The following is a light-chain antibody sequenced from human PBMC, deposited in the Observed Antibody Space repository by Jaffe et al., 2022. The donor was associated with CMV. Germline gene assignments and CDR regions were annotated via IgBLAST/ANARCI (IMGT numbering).Light chain of an antibody. Sequence: SYELTQPPSVSVSPGQTASITCSGDKLGGKYAFWYQQRPGQSPVLVMYQDDKRPSGIPERFSGSSSGNTATLIISGTQALDEADYYCQAWDSSTVVFGGGTKLTVL. J-gene: IGLJ2*01. CDR2: QDD. CDR1: KLGGKY. V-gene: IGLV3-1*01. CDR3: QAWDSSTVV.